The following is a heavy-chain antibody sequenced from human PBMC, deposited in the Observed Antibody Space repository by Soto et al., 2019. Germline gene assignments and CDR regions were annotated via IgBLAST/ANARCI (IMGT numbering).Heavy chain of an antibody. CDR2: IYYSGST. J-gene: IGHJ5*02. CDR1: GGSISSGDYY. Sequence: ASETLSLTCTVSGGSISSGDYYWSWIRQPPGKGLEWIGYIYYSGSTYYNPSLKSRITISVDTSKNQFSLKLSSVTAADTAVYYCAREAMVAAKRRWLDPWGQGTLVTVSS. V-gene: IGHV4-30-4*01. D-gene: IGHD2-15*01. CDR3: AREAMVAAKRRWLDP.